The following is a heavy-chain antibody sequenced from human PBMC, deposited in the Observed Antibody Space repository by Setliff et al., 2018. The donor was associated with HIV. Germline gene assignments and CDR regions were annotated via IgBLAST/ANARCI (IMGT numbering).Heavy chain of an antibody. V-gene: IGHV3-43*01. D-gene: IGHD3-3*01. CDR3: ARDVSWRVRTYIDY. CDR1: GFTFDDYT. Sequence: GSLRLSCAASGFTFDDYTMHWVRQGPGKGLEWVSLISWDGGGAYYADSVKGRFTISRDNSKNSLYLQMNSLRTEDTAVYYCARDVSWRVRTYIDYWGQGALVTVSS. J-gene: IGHJ4*02. CDR2: ISWDGGGA.